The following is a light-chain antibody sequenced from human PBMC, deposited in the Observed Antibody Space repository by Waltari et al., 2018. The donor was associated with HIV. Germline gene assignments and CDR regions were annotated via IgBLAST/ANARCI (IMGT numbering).Light chain of an antibody. CDR1: QNVKNC. J-gene: IGKJ1*01. V-gene: IGKV3-15*01. Sequence: IVMTQSPATLSVSPGERVTLSGRASQNVKNCLAWYQQKPGQAPRLLIYGASTRATGIPARFSGSGSGTDFTLTISSLQSEDFAVYYCQYFGTFGQGTKVEIK. CDR3: QYFGT. CDR2: GAS.